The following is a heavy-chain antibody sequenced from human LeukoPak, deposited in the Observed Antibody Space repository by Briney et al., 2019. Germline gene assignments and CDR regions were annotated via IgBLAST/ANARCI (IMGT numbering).Heavy chain of an antibody. CDR2: IYTSGST. J-gene: IGHJ6*03. CDR3: AREVDTAMVRSPIDMDV. Sequence: SETLSLTCTVSGGSISSGSYYWSWIRQPAGKGLEWIGRIYTSGSTNYNPSLKSRVTMSVDTSKNQFSLKLSSVTAADTAVYYCAREVDTAMVRSPIDMDVWGKGTTVTVSS. CDR1: GGSISSGSYY. D-gene: IGHD5-18*01. V-gene: IGHV4-61*02.